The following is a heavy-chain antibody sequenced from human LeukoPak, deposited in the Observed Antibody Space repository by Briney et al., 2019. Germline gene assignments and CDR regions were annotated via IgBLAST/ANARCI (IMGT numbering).Heavy chain of an antibody. J-gene: IGHJ5*02. CDR1: GYTFTSYA. CDR3: ARGLDCSSTSCPHNWFDP. CDR2: INAGNGNT. V-gene: IGHV1-3*01. D-gene: IGHD2-2*01. Sequence: ASVKVSCKASGYTFTSYAMHWVRQAPGQRLEWMGWINAGNGNTKYSQKFQGRVTITRNTSISTAYMELSSLRSEDTAVYYCARGLDCSSTSCPHNWFDPWGQGTLVTVSS.